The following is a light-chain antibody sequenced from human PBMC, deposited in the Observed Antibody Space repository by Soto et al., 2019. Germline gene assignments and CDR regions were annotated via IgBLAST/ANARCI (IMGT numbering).Light chain of an antibody. J-gene: IGLJ2*01. CDR1: SSDLGGYNY. CDR3: SSYTSSSFVV. V-gene: IGLV2-14*03. CDR2: DVS. Sequence: QSALTQPASVSGSPGQSITISCTGTSSDLGGYNYVSWYQQHPGKAPKLMIYDVSNRPSGVSNRFSGSKSGNTASLTISGLQTEDEAYYYCSSYTSSSFVVVGGGTKLTVL.